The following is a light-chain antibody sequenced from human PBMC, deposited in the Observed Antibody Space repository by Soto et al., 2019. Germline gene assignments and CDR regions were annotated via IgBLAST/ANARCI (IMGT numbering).Light chain of an antibody. CDR1: QTIGAN. V-gene: IGKV1-39*01. CDR3: QQSYTTVYT. CDR2: DAS. Sequence: EIQMTQSPSSLSASVGDRVTITCRASQTIGANLNWYRQKLGKAPTLLIYDASTLQSGVPSRFSGLGSGTDFALTITSLQPDDSATYYCQQSYTTVYTFGQGTKVDI. J-gene: IGKJ2*01.